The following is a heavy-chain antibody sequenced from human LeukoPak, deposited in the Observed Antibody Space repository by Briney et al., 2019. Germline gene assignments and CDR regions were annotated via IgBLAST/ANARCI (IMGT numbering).Heavy chain of an antibody. J-gene: IGHJ4*02. CDR3: AVDNRDY. CDR1: GGSVSSYY. CDR2: IYTGGNT. D-gene: IGHD2-2*01. Sequence: SETLSLTCTVSGGSVSSYYWSWIRQAARKGLEWIGRIYTGGNTNYNPSLKSRVTISVDKSKNQFSPKLISVTAADTGMYYCAVDNRDYWGQGTLVTVSS. V-gene: IGHV4-4*07.